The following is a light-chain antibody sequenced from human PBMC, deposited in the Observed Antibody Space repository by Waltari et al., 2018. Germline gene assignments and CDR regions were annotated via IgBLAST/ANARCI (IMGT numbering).Light chain of an antibody. CDR2: DVT. Sequence: QSALTQPPSASGPPGQSVPISCPGTNLSIYTFQYAPWYQQHPGKAPRLIIYDVTKRPSEVPNRFSGSKSGNMASLTVSYLQADDEADYFCCSFSGGNDLLFGGGTKLTVL. CDR1: NLSIYTFQY. V-gene: IGLV2-8*01. CDR3: CSFSGGNDLL. J-gene: IGLJ2*01.